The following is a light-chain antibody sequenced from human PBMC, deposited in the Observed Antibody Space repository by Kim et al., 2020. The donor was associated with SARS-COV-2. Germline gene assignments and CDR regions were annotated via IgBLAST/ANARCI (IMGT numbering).Light chain of an antibody. CDR3: SSYTSRSTRV. Sequence: QSALTQPASVSGSPGQSITISCSGTSSDVGGYNYVSWYQHHPGKAPNLMIYDVSNRPSGVSNRFAGSKSGNTASLTIGGLQAEDEADYYCSSYTSRSTRVFGGGTKVTVL. CDR2: DVS. J-gene: IGLJ1*01. V-gene: IGLV2-14*03. CDR1: SSDVGGYNY.